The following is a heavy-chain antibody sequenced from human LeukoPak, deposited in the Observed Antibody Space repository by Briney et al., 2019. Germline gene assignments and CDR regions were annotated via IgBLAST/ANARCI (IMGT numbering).Heavy chain of an antibody. Sequence: PSETLSLTCAVYGGSLNGHYWSWIRQPPGKGLEWIGEGSESGGTKFNPSLKSRVTISVDTSKNQFSLKLSSVTAADTAVYYCARGQNIVVVPFSYWGQGTLVTVSS. CDR3: ARGQNIVVVPFSY. V-gene: IGHV4-34*01. D-gene: IGHD2-2*01. CDR2: GSESGGT. J-gene: IGHJ4*02. CDR1: GGSLNGHY.